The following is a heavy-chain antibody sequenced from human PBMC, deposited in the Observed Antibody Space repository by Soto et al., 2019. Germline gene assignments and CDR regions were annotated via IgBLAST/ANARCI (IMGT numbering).Heavy chain of an antibody. J-gene: IGHJ3*02. D-gene: IGHD5-12*01. V-gene: IGHV4-31*03. CDR1: GGSVISGAYY. CDR2: IYYSGST. Sequence: SETLSLTCTVSGGSVISGAYYWTLIRQRPGKGLEWIGYIYYSGSTYYSPSLKSRLSISLDTSKNQFSLRLSSVTAADTAMYYCARARLRAVYAFDIWGQGTMVTVSS. CDR3: ARARLRAVYAFDI.